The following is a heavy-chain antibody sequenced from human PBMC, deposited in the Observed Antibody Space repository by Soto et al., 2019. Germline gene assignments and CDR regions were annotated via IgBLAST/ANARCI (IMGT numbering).Heavy chain of an antibody. CDR1: GGSISSSSYY. CDR3: ARHPASYDFWGGAPLLYYYGMDV. Sequence: SETLSLTCTVSGGSISSSSYYWGWIRQHPGKGLEWIGSIYYSGSTYYNPSLKSRVTISVETSKNQFSLKLSTVTAADTAVYYCARHPASYDFWGGAPLLYYYGMDVWGQGTTVTVSS. CDR2: IYYSGST. D-gene: IGHD3-3*01. J-gene: IGHJ6*02. V-gene: IGHV4-39*01.